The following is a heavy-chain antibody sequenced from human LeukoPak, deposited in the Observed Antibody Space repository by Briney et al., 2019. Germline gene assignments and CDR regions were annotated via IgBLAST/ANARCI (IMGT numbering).Heavy chain of an antibody. V-gene: IGHV3-7*01. D-gene: IGHD5-18*01. Sequence: GGSLRLSCAASGFTFSSHWMTWVRQAPGKGLEWVANINEDGSGKYYVDSVKGRFTISRDNAENSVHLQMNSLRAEDTAVYYCARVNSYNGFDIWGQGTMVTVSS. CDR3: ARVNSYNGFDI. CDR2: INEDGSGK. J-gene: IGHJ3*02. CDR1: GFTFSSHW.